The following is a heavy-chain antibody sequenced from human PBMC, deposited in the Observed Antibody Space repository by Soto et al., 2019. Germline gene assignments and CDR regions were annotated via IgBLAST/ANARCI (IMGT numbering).Heavy chain of an antibody. D-gene: IGHD3-16*01. CDR3: AGASTWHPGAFDI. J-gene: IGHJ3*02. CDR2: IYYSGST. V-gene: IGHV4-59*12. Sequence: SETLSLTCIVSGASINNYYWSWIRQPPGKGLEWIGYIYYSGSTNYNPSLKSRVTISVDTSKNQLSLKLSSVTAADTAVYYCAGASTWHPGAFDIWGQGTMVTFSS. CDR1: GASINNYY.